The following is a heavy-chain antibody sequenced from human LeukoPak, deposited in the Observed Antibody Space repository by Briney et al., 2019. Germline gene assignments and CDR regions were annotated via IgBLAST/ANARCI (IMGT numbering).Heavy chain of an antibody. V-gene: IGHV1-69*13. CDR2: IIPIFGTA. CDR1: GGTFSSYA. CDR3: VTYDSSGYYPNDAFDI. J-gene: IGHJ3*02. D-gene: IGHD3-22*01. Sequence: GASVKVSCKASGGTFSSYAISWVRQAPGHGLEWMGGIIPIFGTANYAQKFQGRVTITADESTSTAYMELSSLRSEDTAVYYCVTYDSSGYYPNDAFDIWGQGTMVTVSS.